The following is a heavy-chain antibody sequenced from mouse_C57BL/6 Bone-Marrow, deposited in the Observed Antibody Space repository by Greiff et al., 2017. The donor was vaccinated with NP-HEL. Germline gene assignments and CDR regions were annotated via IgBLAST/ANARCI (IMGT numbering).Heavy chain of an antibody. Sequence: VQLKQSGPELVKPGASVKISCKASGYSFTDYNMNWVKQSNGKSLEWIGVINPNYGTTSYNPKFKGKATLTVDPSSSTAYMQLNSLTSEDSAVDYCARAVGRNCIFAYWGQGTLVTVSA. D-gene: IGHD3-3*01. CDR1: GYSFTDYN. J-gene: IGHJ3*01. V-gene: IGHV1-39*01. CDR3: ARAVGRNCIFAY. CDR2: INPNYGTT.